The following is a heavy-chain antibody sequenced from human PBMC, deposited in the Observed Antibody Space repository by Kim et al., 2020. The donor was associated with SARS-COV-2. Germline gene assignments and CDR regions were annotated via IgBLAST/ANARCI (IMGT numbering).Heavy chain of an antibody. Sequence: GGSLRLSCAASGFTFKNYWMYWVRQVPGKGLVWVSRISGDGTKSDNADSVRGRFTIARDNAKNTVSLQMNSLTEDDTAMYYCSRSRCSLSTCRGFDPFDLWGQGTMVTVSS. CDR1: GFTFKNYW. J-gene: IGHJ3*01. CDR3: SRSRCSLSTCRGFDPFDL. D-gene: IGHD2-2*01. CDR2: ISGDGTKS. V-gene: IGHV3-74*01.